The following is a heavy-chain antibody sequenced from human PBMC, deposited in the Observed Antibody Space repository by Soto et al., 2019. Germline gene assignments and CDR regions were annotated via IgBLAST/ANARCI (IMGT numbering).Heavy chain of an antibody. D-gene: IGHD2-15*01. CDR1: GGSISSYY. V-gene: IGHV4-59*01. J-gene: IGHJ5*02. Sequence: SLTCTVSGGSISSYYWSWIRQPPGKGLEWIGYIYYSGSTNYNPSLKSRVTISVDTSKNQFSLKLSSVTAADTAVYYCARLIVVVVAANKLHWFDPWGQAPLLTVSS. CDR2: IYYSGST. CDR3: ARLIVVVVAANKLHWFDP.